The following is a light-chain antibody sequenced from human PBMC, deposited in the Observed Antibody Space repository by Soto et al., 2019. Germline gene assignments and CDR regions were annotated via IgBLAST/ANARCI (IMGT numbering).Light chain of an antibody. CDR2: GAS. J-gene: IGKJ1*01. CDR3: QEYNTWPWT. CDR1: QSVNNN. Sequence: ETLMTQSPATLSVSPGERATLSCRASQSVNNNLAWYQQKLGQAPRVLIYGASTRATGIPARFTGSGSGTEFLLTIPRLQSEDSAVYYCQEYNTWPWTFGQGTKVEFK. V-gene: IGKV3-15*01.